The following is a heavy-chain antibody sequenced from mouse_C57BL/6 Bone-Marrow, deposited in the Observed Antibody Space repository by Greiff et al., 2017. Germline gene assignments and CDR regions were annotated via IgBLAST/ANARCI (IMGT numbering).Heavy chain of an antibody. D-gene: IGHD2-4*01. J-gene: IGHJ4*01. CDR2: SRNEANDYTT. Sequence: EVNVVESGGGLVQPGRSLRLSCATSGFNFSDFYMEWVRQAPGKGLEWIAASRNEANDYTTEYSASVKGRFIVSRDTSQSILYLQMTALRAEDTAIYFGERDATYDYDMVDAMGYWGQGTSVSVSS. CDR3: ERDATYDYDMVDAMGY. V-gene: IGHV7-1*01. CDR1: GFNFSDFY.